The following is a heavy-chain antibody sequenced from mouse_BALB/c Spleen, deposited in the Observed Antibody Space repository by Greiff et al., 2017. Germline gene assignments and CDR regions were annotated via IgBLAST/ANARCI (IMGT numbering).Heavy chain of an antibody. CDR3: ARDKGGLRGLFDY. CDR1: GFTFTDYY. V-gene: IGHV7-3*02. Sequence: EVQRVESGGGLVQPGGSLRLSCATSGFTFTDYYMSWVRQPPGKALEWLGFIRNKANGYTTEYSASVKGRFTISRDNSQSILYLQMNTLRAEDSATYYCARDKGGLRGLFDYWGQGTTLTVSS. D-gene: IGHD2-4*01. J-gene: IGHJ2*01. CDR2: IRNKANGYTT.